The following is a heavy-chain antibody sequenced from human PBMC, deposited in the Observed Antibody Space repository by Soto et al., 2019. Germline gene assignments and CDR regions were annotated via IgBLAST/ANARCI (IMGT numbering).Heavy chain of an antibody. CDR2: INHSGST. J-gene: IGHJ4*02. Sequence: ASETLSLTCAVYGGSFSGYYWSWIRQPPGKGLEWIGEINHSGSTNYNPSLKSRVTISVDTSKNQFSLKLSSVTAADTAVYYCAKGLAAAGNCWGQGTLVTVSS. V-gene: IGHV4-34*01. D-gene: IGHD6-13*01. CDR1: GGSFSGYY. CDR3: AKGLAAAGNC.